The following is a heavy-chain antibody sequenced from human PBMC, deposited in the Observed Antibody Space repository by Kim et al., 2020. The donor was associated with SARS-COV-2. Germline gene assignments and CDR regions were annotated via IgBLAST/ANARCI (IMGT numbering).Heavy chain of an antibody. D-gene: IGHD1-7*01. Sequence: SQQCRGRVTITRDTSASTAYMELSGLRSEDTAVYYCARGGYNWNYLGWFDPWGQGTLVTVSS. CDR3: ARGGYNWNYLGWFDP. V-gene: IGHV1-3*01. J-gene: IGHJ5*02.